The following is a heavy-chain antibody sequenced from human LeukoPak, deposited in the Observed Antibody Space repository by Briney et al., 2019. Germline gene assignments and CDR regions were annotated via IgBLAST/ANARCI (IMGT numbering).Heavy chain of an antibody. CDR3: ASSAYYYDSSGYYYVVYFDY. CDR1: GGSISSYY. J-gene: IGHJ4*02. CDR2: IYTSGST. Sequence: SETLSLTCTVSGGSISSYYWSWIRQPAGKGLEWIGRIYTSGSTNYNPSLKSRVTMSVDTSKNQFSLKLSSVTAADTAVYYCASSAYYYDSSGYYYVVYFDYWGPGTLVTVSS. V-gene: IGHV4-4*07. D-gene: IGHD3-22*01.